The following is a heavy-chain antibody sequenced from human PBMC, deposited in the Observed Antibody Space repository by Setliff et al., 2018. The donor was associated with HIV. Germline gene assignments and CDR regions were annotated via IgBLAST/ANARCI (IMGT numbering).Heavy chain of an antibody. CDR3: AKADDSGGYYWGTFDY. CDR1: GFTFSGFG. CDR2: ISYDGGKK. D-gene: IGHD3-22*01. J-gene: IGHJ4*02. Sequence: GGSLRLSCTASGFTFSGFGMHWVRQVPGRGLEWVAFISYDGGKKYYGDSVKGRFTISRDNSKNTLFLQMNSLSSEDTAVYHCAKADDSGGYYWGTFDYWGQGTLVTVSS. V-gene: IGHV3-30*18.